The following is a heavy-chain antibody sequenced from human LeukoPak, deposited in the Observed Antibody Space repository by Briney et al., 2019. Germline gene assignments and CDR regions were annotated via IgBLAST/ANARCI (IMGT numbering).Heavy chain of an antibody. Sequence: GGSLRLSCAASGFTFSSHAMSWVRQAPGKGLEWVSAISGSGGSTYYADSVKGRFTISRDNSKNTLYLQMNSLRAEDTAVYYCAKDWSPLYCSSTSCYPYYFDYWGQGTLVTVSS. CDR3: AKDWSPLYCSSTSCYPYYFDY. CDR2: ISGSGGST. D-gene: IGHD2-2*01. CDR1: GFTFSSHA. J-gene: IGHJ4*02. V-gene: IGHV3-23*01.